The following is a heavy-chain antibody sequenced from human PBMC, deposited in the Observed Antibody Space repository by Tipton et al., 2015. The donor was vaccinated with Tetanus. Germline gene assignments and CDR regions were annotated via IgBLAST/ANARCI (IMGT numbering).Heavy chain of an antibody. J-gene: IGHJ4*02. V-gene: IGHV3-21*01. CDR1: GFTFSSYS. CDR2: ISSSSSYI. D-gene: IGHD2/OR15-2a*01. CDR3: ARDERMTGVFDY. Sequence: SLRLSCAASGFTFSSYSMNWVRQAPGKGLEWVSSISSSSSYIYYADSVKGRFTISRDSAKNSLYLQMNSLRAEDTAVYYCARDERMTGVFDYWGQGTLVTVSS.